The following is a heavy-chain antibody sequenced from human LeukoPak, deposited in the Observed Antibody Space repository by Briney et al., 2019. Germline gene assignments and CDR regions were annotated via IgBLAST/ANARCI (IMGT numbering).Heavy chain of an antibody. D-gene: IGHD4-17*01. Sequence: SVKVSCKASGYTFTSYAMNWVRQAPGQGLEWMGGIIPIFGTANYAQKFQGRVTITADESTSTAYMELSSLRSEDTAVYYCARSLGGYGDPGNWFDPWGQGTLVTVSS. CDR1: GYTFTSYA. CDR2: IIPIFGTA. CDR3: ARSLGGYGDPGNWFDP. V-gene: IGHV1-69*13. J-gene: IGHJ5*02.